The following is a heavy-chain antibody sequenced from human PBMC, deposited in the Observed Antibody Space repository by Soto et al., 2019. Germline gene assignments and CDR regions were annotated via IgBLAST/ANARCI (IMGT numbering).Heavy chain of an antibody. CDR2: ISSSSSTI. V-gene: IGHV3-48*02. CDR3: AREIGGGYYYYYYGMDV. D-gene: IGHD3-10*01. J-gene: IGHJ6*02. CDR1: GFTFSSYS. Sequence: GGSLRLSCAASGFTFSSYSMNWVRQAPGKGLEWVSYISSSSSTIYYADSVKGRFTISRDNAKNSLYLQMNSLRDEDTAVYYCAREIGGGYYYYYYGMDVWGQGTTVTVSS.